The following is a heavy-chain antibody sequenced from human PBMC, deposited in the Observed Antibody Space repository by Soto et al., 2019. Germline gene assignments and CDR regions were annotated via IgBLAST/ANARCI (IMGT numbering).Heavy chain of an antibody. CDR1: GFTFSDYY. CDR3: GRWDSPFLCCFLFSIFNGSQYSNMFDP. J-gene: IGHJ5*02. V-gene: IGHV3-11*01. D-gene: IGHD3-3*02. CDR2: ISSSGSTI. Sequence: PGGALRLSCAASGFTFSDYYISWIRQAPEKGLEWVSYISSSGSTIYYADSVKGRFTISRDNAKNSLYLQMNSLRAEDTAVYYCGRWDSPFLCCFLFSIFNGSQYSNMFDPSGHGTLLTVSS.